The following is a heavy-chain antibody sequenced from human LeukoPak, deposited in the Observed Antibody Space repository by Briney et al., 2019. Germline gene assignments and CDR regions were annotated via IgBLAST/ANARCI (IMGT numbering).Heavy chain of an antibody. V-gene: IGHV7-4-1*02. D-gene: IGHD2-21*02. CDR3: ARWRIVVVTAPHTEAPIYYYYGMDV. CDR2: INTNTGNP. J-gene: IGHJ6*02. Sequence: ASVKVSCKASGYTFTSYAMNWVRQAPGQGLEWMGWINTNTGNPTYAQGFTGRFVFSLDTSVSTAYLQISSLKAEDTAVYYCARWRIVVVTAPHTEAPIYYYYGMDVWGQGTTVTVSS. CDR1: GYTFTSYA.